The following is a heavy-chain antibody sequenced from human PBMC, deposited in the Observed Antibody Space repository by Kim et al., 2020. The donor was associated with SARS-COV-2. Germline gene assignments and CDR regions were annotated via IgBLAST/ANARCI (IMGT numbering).Heavy chain of an antibody. CDR2: IYSGGST. CDR3: AREGGVEYDILTGYYRGGVFDY. J-gene: IGHJ4*02. D-gene: IGHD3-9*01. V-gene: IGHV3-66*02. CDR1: GFTVSSNY. Sequence: GGSLRLSCAASGFTVSSNYMSWVRQAPGKGLEWVSVIYSGGSTYYADSVKGRFTISRDNSKNTLYLQMNSLRAEDTAVYYCAREGGVEYDILTGYYRGGVFDYWGQGTLVTVSS.